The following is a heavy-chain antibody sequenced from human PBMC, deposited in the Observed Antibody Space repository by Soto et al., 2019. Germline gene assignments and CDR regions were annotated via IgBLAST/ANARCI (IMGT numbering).Heavy chain of an antibody. D-gene: IGHD2-8*01. CDR3: AEDLFTMVPRADV. V-gene: IGHV3-74*01. J-gene: IGHJ6*02. CDR2: ISVDGGDT. CDR1: GITLIDYW. Sequence: GGSLRLSCAASGITLIDYWMHWVRQDPGKGLLWVSRISVDGGDTTYADSVKGRFTISRDNSKNALYLQMSSLRAEDTAVYYCAEDLFTMVPRADVWGQGTTVTVSS.